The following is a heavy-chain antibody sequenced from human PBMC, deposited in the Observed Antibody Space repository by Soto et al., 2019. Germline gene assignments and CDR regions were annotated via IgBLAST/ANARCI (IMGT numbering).Heavy chain of an antibody. Sequence: EVQLVESGGGLVQPGGSLRLSCAASGFTFSSYWMHWVRQAQGKGLVWVSRINSDGSSTSYADSVKGRFTISRDNAKNTLYLQMNSLRAEDTAVYYCAVAVARPTAIGYWGQGTLVTVSS. D-gene: IGHD6-19*01. CDR2: INSDGSST. CDR3: AVAVARPTAIGY. CDR1: GFTFSSYW. J-gene: IGHJ4*02. V-gene: IGHV3-74*01.